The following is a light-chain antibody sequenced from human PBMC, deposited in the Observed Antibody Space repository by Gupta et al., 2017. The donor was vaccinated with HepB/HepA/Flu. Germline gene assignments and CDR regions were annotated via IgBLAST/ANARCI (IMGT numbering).Light chain of an antibody. Sequence: EIVFTQSPGTLSLSPGERATLSCRASQSVSSSYLAWYQQKPGQAPRLLIYRTSRRATGIPDRFSGSGSGTDFTLTISRLEPEDFAVYYCQQYGNSPLTFGGGTKVEIK. J-gene: IGKJ4*01. CDR1: QSVSSSY. CDR3: QQYGNSPLT. CDR2: RTS. V-gene: IGKV3-20*01.